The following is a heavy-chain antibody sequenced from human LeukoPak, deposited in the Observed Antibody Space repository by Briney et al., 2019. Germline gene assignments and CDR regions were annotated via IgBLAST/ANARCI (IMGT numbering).Heavy chain of an antibody. V-gene: IGHV3-30*18. CDR2: ISYDGSNK. CDR3: ANAVGSDSGNTFDS. Sequence: PGRSLRLSCAASGFTFSSYGMHWVRQAPGKRLEWVAIISYDGSNKYYADSVQGRFTISRDNSKNTLYLQMNSLRAEDTAVYYCANAVGSDSGNTFDSWGQGTLVTVSS. J-gene: IGHJ4*02. D-gene: IGHD3-10*01. CDR1: GFTFSSYG.